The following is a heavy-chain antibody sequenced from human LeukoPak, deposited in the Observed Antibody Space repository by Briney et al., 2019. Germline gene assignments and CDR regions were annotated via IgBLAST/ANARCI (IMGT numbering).Heavy chain of an antibody. Sequence: SVKVSCKASGGTFSSYAISWVRQAPGQGLEWMGGIIPIFGTANYAQKFQGRVTMTRDTSISTAYMELSRLRSDDTAVYYCARATSYSSSWTPLNYYYYYMDVWGKGTTVTISS. CDR1: GGTFSSYA. CDR2: IIPIFGTA. D-gene: IGHD6-13*01. J-gene: IGHJ6*03. CDR3: ARATSYSSSWTPLNYYYYYMDV. V-gene: IGHV1-69*05.